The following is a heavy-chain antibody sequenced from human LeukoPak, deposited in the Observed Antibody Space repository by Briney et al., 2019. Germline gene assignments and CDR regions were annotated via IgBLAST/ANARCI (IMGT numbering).Heavy chain of an antibody. V-gene: IGHV3-48*04. CDR2: IDDGTSTV. CDR3: ARPPWGIAAAAMDV. J-gene: IGHJ6*03. D-gene: IGHD6-13*01. Sequence: SGGSLRLSCAASGFTFSTYSMNWIRQAPGKGLEWVAYIDDGTSTVYYTDSVKGRFTISRDNAKNSLYLQVNSLRAEDTAVYYCARPPWGIAAAAMDVWGRGTTVTVSS. CDR1: GFTFSTYS.